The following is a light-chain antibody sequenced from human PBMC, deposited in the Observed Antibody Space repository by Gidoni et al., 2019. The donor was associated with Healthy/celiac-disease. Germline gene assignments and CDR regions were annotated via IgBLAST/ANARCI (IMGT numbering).Light chain of an antibody. CDR3: QQYGSSLFT. CDR2: GAS. J-gene: IGKJ3*01. CDR1: QSVSRSY. Sequence: EIVLTQSPGTLSLSPGERATLSCRASQSVSRSYLAWYQQKPGQAPRLLIYGASSRATGIPDRFSGSGSGTDFTLTISRLEPEDFAVYYCQQYGSSLFTFXPXTKVDIK. V-gene: IGKV3-20*01.